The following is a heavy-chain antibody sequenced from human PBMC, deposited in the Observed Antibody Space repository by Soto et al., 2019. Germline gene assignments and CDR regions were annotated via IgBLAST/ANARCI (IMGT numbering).Heavy chain of an antibody. Sequence: ASVKVSCKASGYTFSNYGFSWLRQAPGQRLEWMGWISAYNGNTDYAQKFQDRLTLATDTSTSTAYMELRSLRSDDTALYYCARPVTSPDHLDIWGQGTMVTVSS. J-gene: IGHJ3*02. CDR2: ISAYNGNT. CDR1: GYTFSNYG. D-gene: IGHD4-4*01. V-gene: IGHV1-18*01. CDR3: ARPVTSPDHLDI.